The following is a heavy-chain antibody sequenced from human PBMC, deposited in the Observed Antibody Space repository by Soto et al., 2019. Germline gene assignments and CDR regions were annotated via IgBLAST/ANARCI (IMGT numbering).Heavy chain of an antibody. J-gene: IGHJ5*02. CDR1: DYTLTNYG. CDR3: ARGISGYYDH. CDR2: ISGYNGNT. D-gene: IGHD3-22*01. Sequence: QDQLVQSGAEVKKPGASVKVSCKASDYTLTNYGSGWVRQAPGQGLEWMGWISGYNGNTKYAQKLQGRVTMTTDTSTSTAYMELKIQESDDTAVYYCARGISGYYDHWGQGTLVTVSS. V-gene: IGHV1-18*01.